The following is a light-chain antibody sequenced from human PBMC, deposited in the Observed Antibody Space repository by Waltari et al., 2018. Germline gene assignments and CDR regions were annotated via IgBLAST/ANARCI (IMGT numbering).Light chain of an antibody. V-gene: IGKV3-20*01. Sequence: EIVLTQSPGTLSLSPGEGATLSCRASQSVFGNHLAWFQQKPGQAPRPLIYGAASRARGIPNRFSGGGSGTDFTLTISRLEPDDFAVYYCQQYGSSWTFGPGTKVEIK. CDR3: QQYGSSWT. CDR2: GAA. J-gene: IGKJ1*01. CDR1: QSVFGNH.